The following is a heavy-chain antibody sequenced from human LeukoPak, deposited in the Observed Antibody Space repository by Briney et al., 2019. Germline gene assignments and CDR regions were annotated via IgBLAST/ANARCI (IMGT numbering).Heavy chain of an antibody. J-gene: IGHJ4*02. D-gene: IGHD3-22*01. Sequence: GGSLRLSCAASGFTFSSYAMSWVRQAPGKGLEWVSYISSSSSTIYYADSVKGRFTISRDNAKNSLYLQMNSLRAEDTAVYYCARPEGDYYDSSGYYYFDYWGQGTLVTVSS. V-gene: IGHV3-48*01. CDR1: GFTFSSYA. CDR3: ARPEGDYYDSSGYYYFDY. CDR2: ISSSSSTI.